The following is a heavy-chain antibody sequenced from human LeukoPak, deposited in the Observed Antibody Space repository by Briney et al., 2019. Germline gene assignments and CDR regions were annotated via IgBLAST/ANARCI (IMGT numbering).Heavy chain of an antibody. D-gene: IGHD2-15*01. Sequence: ASVKVSCKASGYTFTSYGISWVRQAPGQGLEWMGWISVYNVNTNYAQGFQGRVTMTTDTSTSTAYTELRSLRSDDTAVYYCARGEYVVDYWGQGTLVTVSS. CDR2: ISVYNVNT. CDR1: GYTFTSYG. V-gene: IGHV1-18*01. CDR3: ARGEYVVDY. J-gene: IGHJ4*02.